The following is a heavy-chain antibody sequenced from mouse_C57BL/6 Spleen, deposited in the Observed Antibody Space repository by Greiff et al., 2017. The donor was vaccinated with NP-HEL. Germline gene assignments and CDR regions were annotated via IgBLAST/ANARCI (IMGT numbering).Heavy chain of an antibody. D-gene: IGHD2-4*01. CDR3: ARNYDDYAMDY. CDR1: GYTFTDYY. J-gene: IGHJ4*01. CDR2: INPNNGGT. Sequence: VQLQQSGPELVKPGASVKISCKASGYTFTDYYMNWVKQSHGKSLEWIGDINPNNGGTSYNQKFKGKATLTVDKSSSTAYMELRSLTSEDSAVYYCARNYDDYAMDYWGQGTSVTVSS. V-gene: IGHV1-26*01.